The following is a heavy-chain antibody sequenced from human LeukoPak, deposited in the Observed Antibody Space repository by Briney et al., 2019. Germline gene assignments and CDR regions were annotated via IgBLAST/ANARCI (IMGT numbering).Heavy chain of an antibody. CDR2: IIPTFGTA. J-gene: IGHJ6*03. Sequence: SVKVSCKASGGTFSSYAISWVRQAPGQGLEWMGGIIPTFGTANYAQKFQGRVTITADKSTSTAYMELSSLRSEDTAVYYCARDLSHVLLWFGPTYYYYMDVWGKGTTVTVSS. D-gene: IGHD3-10*01. CDR1: GGTFSSYA. V-gene: IGHV1-69*06. CDR3: ARDLSHVLLWFGPTYYYYMDV.